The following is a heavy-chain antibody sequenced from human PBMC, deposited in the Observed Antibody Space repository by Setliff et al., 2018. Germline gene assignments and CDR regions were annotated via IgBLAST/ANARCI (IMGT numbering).Heavy chain of an antibody. CDR3: ARHKVIKKEFIRLTWFDP. D-gene: IGHD3-10*01. Sequence: SETLSLTCTVSGGSISSSSYYWGWIRQPPGKGLEWIGSIYYSGSTYYNPSLKSRVTISVDTSKNQFSLKLSSVTAADTAVYYCARHKVIKKEFIRLTWFDPWGQGTPVTVSS. CDR1: GGSISSSSYY. J-gene: IGHJ5*02. V-gene: IGHV4-39*01. CDR2: IYYSGST.